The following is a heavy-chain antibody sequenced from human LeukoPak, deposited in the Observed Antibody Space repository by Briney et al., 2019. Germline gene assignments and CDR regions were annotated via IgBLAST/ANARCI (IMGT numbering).Heavy chain of an antibody. CDR2: IIPIFGTA. Sequence: SVKVSCKASGGTFSSYAISWVRQAPGQGLEWMGGIIPIFGTANYAQKFQGRVTITADESTSTAYMELSSLRSEGTAVYYCAREPRYSSGWFWFDPWGQGTLVTVSS. CDR1: GGTFSSYA. V-gene: IGHV1-69*13. CDR3: AREPRYSSGWFWFDP. D-gene: IGHD6-19*01. J-gene: IGHJ5*02.